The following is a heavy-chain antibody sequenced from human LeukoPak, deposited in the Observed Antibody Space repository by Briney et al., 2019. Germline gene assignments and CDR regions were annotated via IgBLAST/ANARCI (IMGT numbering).Heavy chain of an antibody. CDR1: GFTFSSYA. CDR3: AKDGNQYGGYGHFDY. D-gene: IGHD5-12*01. J-gene: IGHJ4*02. CDR2: ISGSGGGT. V-gene: IGHV3-23*01. Sequence: GGFLRLSCVASGFTFSSYAMNWVRRAPGKGLEWVSVISGSGGGTNYADSVKGRFTISRDSSKNTLYLHMNSLRAEDTAVYYCAKDGNQYGGYGHFDYWGQGTLVTVSS.